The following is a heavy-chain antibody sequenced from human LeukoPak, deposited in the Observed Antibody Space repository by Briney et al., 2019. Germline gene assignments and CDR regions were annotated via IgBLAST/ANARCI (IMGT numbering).Heavy chain of an antibody. V-gene: IGHV3-21*01. D-gene: IGHD3-16*01. J-gene: IGHJ3*02. CDR1: GFTFSSYG. CDR3: ATFAASDAFDI. CDR2: ISSSSSYI. Sequence: GGSLRLSCAASGFTFSSYGMHWVRQAPGKGLEWVSSISSSSSYIYYADSVKGRFTISRDNAKNSLYLQMNSLRAEDTAVYYCATFAASDAFDIWGQGTMVTVSS.